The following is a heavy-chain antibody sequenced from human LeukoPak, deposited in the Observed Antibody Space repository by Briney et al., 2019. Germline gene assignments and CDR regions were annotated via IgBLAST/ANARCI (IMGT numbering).Heavy chain of an antibody. D-gene: IGHD3-3*01. CDR2: ISGSGGST. J-gene: IGHJ5*02. Sequence: GGSLRLSCAASGLTFSSYAMSWVRQAPGKGLEWVSAISGSGGSTYYADSVKGRFTISRDNSKNTLYLQMNSLRAEDTAVYYCAKMDDFWSGFSSWGQGTLVTVSS. CDR3: AKMDDFWSGFSS. CDR1: GLTFSSYA. V-gene: IGHV3-23*01.